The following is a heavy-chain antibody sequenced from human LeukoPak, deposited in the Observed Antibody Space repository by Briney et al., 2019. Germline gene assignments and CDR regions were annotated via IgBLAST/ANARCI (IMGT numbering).Heavy chain of an antibody. J-gene: IGHJ4*02. V-gene: IGHV3-73*01. CDR3: TSSRYCSSTSCYNSFDY. D-gene: IGHD2-2*02. CDR2: IRSKANSYAT. Sequence: PGGSLRLSCAASGFTFSGSAMHWVRQASGKGLEWVGRIRSKANSYATAYAASVKGRFTISRDDSKNTAYLQMNSLKTEDTAVCYCTSSRYCSSTSCYNSFDYWGQGTLVTVSS. CDR1: GFTFSGSA.